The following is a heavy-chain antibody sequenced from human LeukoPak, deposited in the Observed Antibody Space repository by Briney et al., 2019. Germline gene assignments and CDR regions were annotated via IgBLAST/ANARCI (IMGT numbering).Heavy chain of an antibody. V-gene: IGHV3-30*02. Sequence: GGSLRLSCAASGFTFSTSGMHWVRQAPGKGLEWVAFIPYDGSNKYYADSVKGRFTISRDNSKNTLYLQMNSLRAEDTAVYHCAKVGGGSWSFFFDYWGQGTLVTVSS. CDR3: AKVGGGSWSFFFDY. J-gene: IGHJ4*02. CDR2: IPYDGSNK. D-gene: IGHD6-13*01. CDR1: GFTFSTSG.